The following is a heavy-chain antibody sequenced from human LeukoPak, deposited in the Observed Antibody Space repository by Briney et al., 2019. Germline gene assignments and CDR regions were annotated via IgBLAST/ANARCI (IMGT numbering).Heavy chain of an antibody. D-gene: IGHD3-22*01. CDR1: GFTFSSYA. J-gene: IGHJ4*02. V-gene: IGHV3-23*01. CDR3: AKEITYYYDSSGYYFDY. Sequence: GGSLRLSCAASGFTFSSYAMSWVRQAPGKGLEWVSAISGSGGSTYCADSVRGRFTISRDNSKNTLYLQMNSLRAEDTAVYYCAKEITYYYDSSGYYFDYWGQGTLVTVSS. CDR2: ISGSGGST.